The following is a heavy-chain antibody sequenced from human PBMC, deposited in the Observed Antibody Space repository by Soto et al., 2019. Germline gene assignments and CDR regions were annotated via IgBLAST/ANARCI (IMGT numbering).Heavy chain of an antibody. Sequence: SSETLSLTCAVSGYSISSGYYWGWIRQPPGKGLEWIGSIYHSGSTYYNPSLKSRVTISVDTSKNQFSLKLSSVTAADTAVYYCARDLRYYDSSGYPYYFDYWGQGTLVTVSS. J-gene: IGHJ4*02. D-gene: IGHD3-22*01. V-gene: IGHV4-38-2*02. CDR3: ARDLRYYDSSGYPYYFDY. CDR2: IYHSGST. CDR1: GYSISSGYY.